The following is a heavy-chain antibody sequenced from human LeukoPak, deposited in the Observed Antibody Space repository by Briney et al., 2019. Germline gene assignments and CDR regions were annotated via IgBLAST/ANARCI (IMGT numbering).Heavy chain of an antibody. D-gene: IGHD3-10*01. V-gene: IGHV4-61*02. Sequence: SETLSLTCTVSGGSISSGSYYWSWIRQPAGKGLEWIWRIYTSGSTNYNPSLKSRVTISVDTSKNQFSLKLSSVTAADTAVYYCARDKGITMVRGVIGAFDIWGQGTMVTVSS. CDR3: ARDKGITMVRGVIGAFDI. J-gene: IGHJ3*02. CDR2: IYTSGST. CDR1: GGSISSGSYY.